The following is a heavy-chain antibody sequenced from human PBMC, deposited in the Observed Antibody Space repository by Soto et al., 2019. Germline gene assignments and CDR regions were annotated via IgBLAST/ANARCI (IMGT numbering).Heavy chain of an antibody. V-gene: IGHV1-69*02. Sequence: QVQLVQSGAEVKKPGSSVKVSCKASGGTFSSYTISWVRQAPGQGLEWMGRIIPILGIANYAQKFQGRVTITADKSTSTAYMELSSLRSEDTAVYYGARKSGTTVTNDYWGQGTLVTVSS. CDR2: IIPILGIA. CDR1: GGTFSSYT. J-gene: IGHJ4*02. CDR3: ARKSGTTVTNDY. D-gene: IGHD4-17*01.